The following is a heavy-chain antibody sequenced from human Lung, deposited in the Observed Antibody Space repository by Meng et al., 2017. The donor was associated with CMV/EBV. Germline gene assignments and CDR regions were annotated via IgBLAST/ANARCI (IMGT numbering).Heavy chain of an antibody. CDR3: ARGIVIAVAGTGVDY. CDR1: GYTFTSYG. J-gene: IGHJ4*02. D-gene: IGHD6-19*01. V-gene: IGHV1-18*01. Sequence: ASXXVSXKASGYTFTSYGISWVRQAPGQGLEWMGWISAYNGNTNYAQKLQGRVTMTTDTSTSTAYMELRSLRYDDTAVYYCARGIVIAVAGTGVDYWGQGXLVTVSS. CDR2: ISAYNGNT.